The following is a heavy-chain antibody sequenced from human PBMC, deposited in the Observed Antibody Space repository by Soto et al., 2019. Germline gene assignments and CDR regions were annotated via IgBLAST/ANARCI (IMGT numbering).Heavy chain of an antibody. CDR2: IYHSGST. V-gene: IGHV4-61*08. Sequence: SETLSLTCTVSGDSLSSRGYYWTGVRQHPGKGLEWIGYIYHSGSTFYNPSLKSRLTISVDTSQNQFSLKLASVTAADTAVYYCLTQGFGPLHGLVDVRGQGTTVTVSS. CDR3: LTQGFGPLHGLVDV. J-gene: IGHJ6*02. CDR1: GDSLSSRGYY. D-gene: IGHD3-10*01.